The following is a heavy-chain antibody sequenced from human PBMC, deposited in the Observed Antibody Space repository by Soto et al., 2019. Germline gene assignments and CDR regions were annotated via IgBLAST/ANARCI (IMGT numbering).Heavy chain of an antibody. CDR2: INHSGST. CDR1: GESFSGYY. V-gene: IGHV4-34*01. CDR3: ARAERRITIFGVVRDTHYYYGMDV. J-gene: IGHJ6*01. Sequence: SETLSLTCAVYGESFSGYYWSWIRQPPGKGLEWIGEINHSGSTNYNPSLKSRVTISVDTSKNQFSLKLSSVTAADTAVYYCARAERRITIFGVVRDTHYYYGMDVWGQGTTVTVSS. D-gene: IGHD3-3*01.